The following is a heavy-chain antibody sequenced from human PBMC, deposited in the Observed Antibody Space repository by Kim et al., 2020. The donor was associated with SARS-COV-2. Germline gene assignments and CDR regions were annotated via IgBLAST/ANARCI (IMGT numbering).Heavy chain of an antibody. J-gene: IGHJ5*02. Sequence: SETLSLTCAVSGGSISSSNWWSWVRQPPGKGLEWIGEIYNSGSTNYNPSLKSRVTISVDKSKNQFSLKLSSVTAADTAVYYCARDGSSWYNNWFDPWGQGTLVTVSS. CDR1: GGSISSSNW. D-gene: IGHD6-13*01. CDR3: ARDGSSWYNNWFDP. V-gene: IGHV4-4*02. CDR2: IYNSGST.